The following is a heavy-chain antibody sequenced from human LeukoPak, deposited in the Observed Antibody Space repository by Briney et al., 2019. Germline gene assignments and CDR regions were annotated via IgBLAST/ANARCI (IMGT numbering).Heavy chain of an antibody. CDR2: ISSNGGST. V-gene: IGHV3-64*01. J-gene: IGHJ4*02. CDR1: GFTFSSYA. CDR3: AGASASAGLRFLEWFPDY. D-gene: IGHD3-3*01. Sequence: GGSLRLSCAASGFTFSSYAMHWVRQAPGKGLEYVSAISSNGGSTYYANSVKGRFTISRDNSKNTLYLQMGSLRAEDMAVYYCAGASASAGLRFLEWFPDYWGQGTLVTVSS.